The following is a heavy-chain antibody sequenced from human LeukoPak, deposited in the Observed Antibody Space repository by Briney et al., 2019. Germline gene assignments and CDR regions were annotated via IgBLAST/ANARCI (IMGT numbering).Heavy chain of an antibody. Sequence: GGSLRLSCAASGFTFSSYAMHWVRQAPGKGLEWVAVISHDGSNKYNADSVKGRFTISRDNAKKSLYLQMNNLRAADTAVYYCAREAPDAFDVWGQGTLVTVSS. J-gene: IGHJ3*01. CDR2: ISHDGSNK. V-gene: IGHV3-30*03. D-gene: IGHD6-6*01. CDR1: GFTFSSYA. CDR3: AREAPDAFDV.